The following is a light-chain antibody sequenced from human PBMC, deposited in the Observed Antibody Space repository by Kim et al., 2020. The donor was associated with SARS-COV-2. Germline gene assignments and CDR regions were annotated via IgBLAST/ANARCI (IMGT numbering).Light chain of an antibody. CDR2: AAS. V-gene: IGKV1-27*01. J-gene: IGKJ1*01. CDR1: QVISSY. CDR3: QNYSGSPLT. Sequence: AAVGEGVTFTCRASQVISSYLAWYQQKPGKVPKLLIYAASTLETGVPSRFSGSGSGTDFTLTISSLQPEDFATYYCQNYSGSPLTFGRGTKVDIK.